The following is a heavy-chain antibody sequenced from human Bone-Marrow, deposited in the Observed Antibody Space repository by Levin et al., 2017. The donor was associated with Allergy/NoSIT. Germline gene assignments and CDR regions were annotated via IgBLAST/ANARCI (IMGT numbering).Heavy chain of an antibody. CDR2: IMPVFDTT. CDR3: SRDLRFLGLLNWLDP. D-gene: IGHD3-3*01. Sequence: KISCNVSGDTFSHYTISWVRQAPGQGLEWMGGIMPVFDTTNYGQKFQGRLTLTADKSTNTPYMELSSRNSEDTAVYYCSRDLRFLGLLNWLDPWGQGTLVIVSS. V-gene: IGHV1-69*06. CDR1: GDTFSHYT. J-gene: IGHJ5*02.